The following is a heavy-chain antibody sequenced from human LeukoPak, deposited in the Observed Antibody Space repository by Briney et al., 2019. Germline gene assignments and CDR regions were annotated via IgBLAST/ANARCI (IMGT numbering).Heavy chain of an antibody. CDR3: TTAAPYCSSTSCLDY. CDR2: IKSKTDGGTT. V-gene: IGHV3-15*01. D-gene: IGHD2-2*01. Sequence: GGSLRLSCAASGFTFSNDWMSWVRQAPGKGLEWVGRIKSKTDGGTTDYAAPVKGRFTISRDDSKNTLYLQMNSLKTEDTAVYYCTTAAPYCSSTSCLDYWGQGTLVTVSS. CDR1: GFTFSNDW. J-gene: IGHJ4*02.